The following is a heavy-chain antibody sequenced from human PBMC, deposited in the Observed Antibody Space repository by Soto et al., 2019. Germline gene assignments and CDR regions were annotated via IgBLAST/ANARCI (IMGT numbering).Heavy chain of an antibody. V-gene: IGHV3-23*01. CDR1: AFTFSSYA. J-gene: IGHJ4*02. CDR3: AKGWKTGVFYY. Sequence: EVQLLESGGGLVQPGGSLRLSCAASAFTFSSYAMTWVRQAPGMGLEWVSTISGSGGSTYYADSVKGRFTISRDNSKNTLYLQMNSLRAEDTAVYYCAKGWKTGVFYYWGQGILVTVSS. CDR2: ISGSGGST. D-gene: IGHD1-1*01.